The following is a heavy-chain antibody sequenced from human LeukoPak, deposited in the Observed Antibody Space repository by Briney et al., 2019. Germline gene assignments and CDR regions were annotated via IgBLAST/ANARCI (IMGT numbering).Heavy chain of an antibody. CDR2: IIPIFGTA. D-gene: IGHD6-6*01. J-gene: IGHJ4*02. CDR1: GGTFSSYA. Sequence: SVKVSCKASGGTFSSYAISWVRQAPGQGLEWMGGIIPIFGTANYAQKFQGRVTITADESTSTAYMELSSLRSEDTAVYYCARRLEYSSSSGLDHWGQGTLVTVSS. CDR3: ARRLEYSSSSGLDH. V-gene: IGHV1-69*13.